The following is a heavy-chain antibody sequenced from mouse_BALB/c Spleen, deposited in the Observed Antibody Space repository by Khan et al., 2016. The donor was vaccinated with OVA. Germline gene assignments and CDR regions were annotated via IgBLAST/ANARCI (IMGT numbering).Heavy chain of an antibody. J-gene: IGHJ2*01. D-gene: IGHD2-12*01. CDR3: AKLRVFYFDY. V-gene: IGHV2-3*01. Sequence: QVQLQQSGPGLVAPSQSLSITCTVSGFSLTSNGVSWVRQPPGKGLEWLGVIWGDGSRNYHSGPKSRLSISKDNSKSQVFLKLNSLQTDDTATYYCAKLRVFYFDYWGQGTTLTVSS. CDR1: GFSLTSNG. CDR2: IWGDGSR.